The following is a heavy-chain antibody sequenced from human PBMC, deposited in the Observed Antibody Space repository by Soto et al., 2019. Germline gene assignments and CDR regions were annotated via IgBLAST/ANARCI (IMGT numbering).Heavy chain of an antibody. Sequence: PWGSLRLSCAASGFAFISYGIHCFRQSPFKWLEWVAVISYDGSNKYYADSVKGRFTISRDNSKNTLYLQMNSLRAEDTAVYYCAKELGYCSSTSCEGWFDPWGQGTLVTVSS. J-gene: IGHJ5*02. CDR2: ISYDGSNK. CDR1: GFAFISYG. CDR3: AKELGYCSSTSCEGWFDP. D-gene: IGHD2-2*01. V-gene: IGHV3-30*18.